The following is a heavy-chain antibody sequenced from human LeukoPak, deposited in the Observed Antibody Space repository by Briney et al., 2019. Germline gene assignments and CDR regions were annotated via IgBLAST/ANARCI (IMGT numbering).Heavy chain of an antibody. V-gene: IGHV4-59*06. Sequence: SETLSLTCTVSGGSMSSYYWSWIRQPPGKGLEWIGYIYYSGSTYYNPSLKSRVTISVDTSKNQFSLKLSSVTAADTAVYYCGPPSYTPPLKILFPISLAPSKTQFPLNLSSVPAADTPVYYCARPPSNDYYDTSVSFDYWGQGTLVTVSS. D-gene: IGHD3-22*01. CDR2: IYYSGST. CDR1: GGSMSSYY. CDR3: GPPSYTPPLKILFPISLAPSKTQFPLNLSSVPAADTPVYYCARPPSNDYYDTSVSFDY. J-gene: IGHJ4*02.